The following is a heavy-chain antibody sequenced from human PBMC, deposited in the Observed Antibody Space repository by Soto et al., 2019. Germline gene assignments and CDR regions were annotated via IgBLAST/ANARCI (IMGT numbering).Heavy chain of an antibody. CDR3: TRDPGQYYNDSSGYPYFFDY. CDR2: IRSKAYGGTT. D-gene: IGHD3-22*01. V-gene: IGHV3-49*03. Sequence: PGGSLRLSCTASGFTFGDYAMSWFRQAPGKGLEWVGFIRSKAYGGTTEYAASVKGRFTISRDDSKSIAYLQMNSLKTEDTAVYYCTRDPGQYYNDSSGYPYFFDYWGQGTLVTVSS. J-gene: IGHJ4*02. CDR1: GFTFGDYA.